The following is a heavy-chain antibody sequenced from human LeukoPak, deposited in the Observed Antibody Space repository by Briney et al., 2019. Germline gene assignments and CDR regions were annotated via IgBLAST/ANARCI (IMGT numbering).Heavy chain of an antibody. Sequence: SETLSLTRPVSGGSISSYFWSWIRQPPGKGLEWIGYMYYCGSTNYNPSLKSQVTISVDTSKNQCSLKLSSVTAADTAVYYCARLLVTYYDSSGYFSDAFDIWGQGTMVTVSS. D-gene: IGHD3-22*01. J-gene: IGHJ3*02. CDR1: GGSISSYF. CDR3: ARLLVTYYDSSGYFSDAFDI. V-gene: IGHV4-59*01. CDR2: MYYCGST.